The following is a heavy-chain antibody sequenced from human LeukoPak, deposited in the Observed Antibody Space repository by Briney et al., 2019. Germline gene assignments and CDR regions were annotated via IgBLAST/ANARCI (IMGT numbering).Heavy chain of an antibody. Sequence: GGSLRLSCAASGFTFSSYEMNWVRQAPGKGLEWVSYISSSGSNIYYADSVKGRFTISRDNAENSLYLQMNSLRAEDTAVYYCARERGGSYISTEDFDFWGQGTLVTVSS. CDR3: ARERGGSYISTEDFDF. CDR2: ISSSGSNI. V-gene: IGHV3-48*03. J-gene: IGHJ4*02. D-gene: IGHD3-16*01. CDR1: GFTFSSYE.